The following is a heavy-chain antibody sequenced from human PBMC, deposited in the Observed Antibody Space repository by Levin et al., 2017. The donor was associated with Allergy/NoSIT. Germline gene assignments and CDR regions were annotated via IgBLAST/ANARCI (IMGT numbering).Heavy chain of an antibody. CDR1: GGSFSGSY. CDR3: ARGHKIVVVAATIWFDP. Sequence: SQTLSLTCAVYGGSFSGSYWSWIRQPPGKGLEWIGEINHSGSTNYNPSLKSRVTISVDTSKNQFSLKLSSVTAADTAVYYCARGHKIVVVAATIWFDPWGQGTLVTVSS. CDR2: INHSGST. V-gene: IGHV4-34*01. D-gene: IGHD2-15*01. J-gene: IGHJ5*02.